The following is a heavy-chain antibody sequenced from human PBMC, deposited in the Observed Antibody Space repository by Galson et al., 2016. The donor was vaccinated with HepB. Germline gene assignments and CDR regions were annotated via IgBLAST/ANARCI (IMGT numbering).Heavy chain of an antibody. V-gene: IGHV3-30-3*01. D-gene: IGHD6-19*01. J-gene: IGHJ3*02. Sequence: SLRLSCAASGFTFSSYAMHWVRQAPGKGLEWVAVISYDGSNKYYADSVKGRFTISRDNSKNTLYLQMNSLRAEDTAVYYCAREGGLTVVEAFDIWGQGTMVTVSS. CDR3: AREGGLTVVEAFDI. CDR2: ISYDGSNK. CDR1: GFTFSSYA.